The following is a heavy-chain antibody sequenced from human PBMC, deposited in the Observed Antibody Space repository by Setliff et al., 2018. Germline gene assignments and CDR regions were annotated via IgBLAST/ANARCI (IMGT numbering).Heavy chain of an antibody. J-gene: IGHJ3*02. CDR1: GQTLTELS. Sequence: ASVKVSCKLSGQTLTELSIHWVRQAPGKGLEWMGGFDPDDGETVYAQKFQGRVTVTEDTSTNTAYMELSSLRSDDTAVYYCAREKFPRYSGPLDAFDIWGQGTMVT. V-gene: IGHV1-24*01. D-gene: IGHD3-10*01. CDR2: FDPDDGET. CDR3: AREKFPRYSGPLDAFDI.